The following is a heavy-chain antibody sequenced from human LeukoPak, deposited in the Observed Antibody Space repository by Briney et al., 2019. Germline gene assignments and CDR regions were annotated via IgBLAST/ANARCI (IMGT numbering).Heavy chain of an antibody. CDR3: ARDLLVAAADWFDP. D-gene: IGHD6-13*01. J-gene: IGHJ5*02. CDR1: GGSFSGYY. V-gene: IGHV4-34*01. CDR2: INHSGST. Sequence: SETLSLTCAVYGGSFSGYYWSWIRQPPGKGLEWIGEINHSGSTNYNPPLKSRVTISVDTSKNQFSLKPSSVTAADTAVYYCARDLLVAAADWFDPWGQGTLVTVSS.